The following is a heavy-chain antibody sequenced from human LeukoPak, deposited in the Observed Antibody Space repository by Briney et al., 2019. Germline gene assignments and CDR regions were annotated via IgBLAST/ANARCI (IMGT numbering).Heavy chain of an antibody. V-gene: IGHV4-4*02. CDR2: IYHSGST. D-gene: IGHD3-10*01. CDR1: GGSISSSNW. CDR3: ARDSYYYGSGSYPLDY. J-gene: IGHJ4*02. Sequence: SETLSLTCAVSGGSISSSNWWSWVRQPPGKGLEWIGEIYHSGSTNYNPSLKSRVTISVDKSKNQFSLKLSSVTAADTAVYYCARDSYYYGSGSYPLDYWGQGTLVTVSS.